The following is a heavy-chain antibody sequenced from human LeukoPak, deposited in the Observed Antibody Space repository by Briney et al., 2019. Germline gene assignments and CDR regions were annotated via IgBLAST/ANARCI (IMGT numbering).Heavy chain of an antibody. D-gene: IGHD6-6*01. V-gene: IGHV3-74*01. CDR3: ARGPNSNWSGLDF. CDR1: GFTFSSYW. Sequence: GGSLRLSCAASGFTFSSYWMHWVRQAPGKGLVWVSRINSDGSSTSYADSVKGRFTVSRDNAKNTLYLQVNNLRAEDTAVYYCARGPNSNWSGLDFWGQGTLLTVSS. CDR2: INSDGSST. J-gene: IGHJ4*02.